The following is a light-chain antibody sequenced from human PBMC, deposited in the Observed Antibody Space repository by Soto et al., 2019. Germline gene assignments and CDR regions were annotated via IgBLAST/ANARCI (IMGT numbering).Light chain of an antibody. Sequence: EILMTQSPATLSVSPGERATLSCRASQSVDGNLAWYQQKPGQAPRLLIYGASTRATGISARCSGSGSGTEFTLTISSLQSVDFGVYYCQLYTNWWTFGPGTKV. J-gene: IGKJ1*01. CDR1: QSVDGN. V-gene: IGKV3-15*01. CDR2: GAS. CDR3: QLYTNWWT.